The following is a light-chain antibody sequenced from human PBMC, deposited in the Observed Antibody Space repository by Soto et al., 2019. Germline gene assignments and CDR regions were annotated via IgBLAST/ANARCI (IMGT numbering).Light chain of an antibody. CDR2: DAS. V-gene: IGKV1-6*01. Sequence: QMTQSPSSLSASVGDRVTITCRASQGISTYLVWYQQRQGRAPKLLIYDASSLLSGVPSRFSGSGSGTDFTLTISSLQAEDSATYYCLQDHDYQWTFGQGTKLEIK. J-gene: IGKJ2*02. CDR3: LQDHDYQWT. CDR1: QGISTY.